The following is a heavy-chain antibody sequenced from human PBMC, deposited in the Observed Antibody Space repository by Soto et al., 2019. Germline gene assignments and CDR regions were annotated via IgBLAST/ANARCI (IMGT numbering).Heavy chain of an antibody. CDR1: GFTFSSYS. J-gene: IGHJ6*03. Sequence: HPGGSLRLSCAASGFTFSSYSMNWVRQAPGKGLEWVSYISSSSSTIYYADSVKGRFTISRDNAKNSLYLQMNSLRAEDTAVYYCARGSQPVPAAIGDYYYYYYMDVRGKGTSVTVSS. CDR2: ISSSSSTI. V-gene: IGHV3-48*01. CDR3: ARGSQPVPAAIGDYYYYYYMDV. D-gene: IGHD2-2*01.